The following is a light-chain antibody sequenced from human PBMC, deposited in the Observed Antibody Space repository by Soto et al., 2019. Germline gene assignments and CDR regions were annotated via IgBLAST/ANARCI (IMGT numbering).Light chain of an antibody. CDR1: QSVSSY. V-gene: IGKV3-11*01. J-gene: IGKJ5*01. Sequence: EMVLRQSPATLSLSPGASATLXXRASQSVSSYLAWYQQKPGQAPRLXIYDASNRATGIPARFSGSGAGTDFTLTINSLEPEDFAVYYCQQRSNWPRTFGQGTRLEIK. CDR3: QQRSNWPRT. CDR2: DAS.